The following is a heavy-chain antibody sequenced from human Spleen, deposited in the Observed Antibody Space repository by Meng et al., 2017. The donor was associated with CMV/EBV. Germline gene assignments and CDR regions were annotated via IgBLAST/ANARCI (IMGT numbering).Heavy chain of an antibody. CDR3: TRLNPP. D-gene: IGHD1-14*01. V-gene: IGHV3-73*01. Sequence: LNLSCAASGLTFSGSAMHWVRQASGKGLEWVGRIRSKANSYATAYAASVKGRFTISRDDSKNTAYLQMNSLKTEDTAVYYCTRLNPPWGQGTLVTVSS. CDR2: IRSKANSYAT. J-gene: IGHJ5*02. CDR1: GLTFSGSA.